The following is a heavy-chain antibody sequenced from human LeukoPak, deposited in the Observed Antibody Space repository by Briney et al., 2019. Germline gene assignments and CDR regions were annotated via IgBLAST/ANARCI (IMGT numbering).Heavy chain of an antibody. D-gene: IGHD3-10*01. J-gene: IGHJ4*02. V-gene: IGHV3-30*02. CDR3: ARDHFSGSGSYRIFDY. Sequence: PGGSLRLSCAASGFTFSSYGMHWVRQAPGKGLEWVAFIRYDGSNKYYADSVKGRFTISRDNSKNTLYLQINSLRVEDTAVYFCARDHFSGSGSYRIFDYWGQGTLVTVSS. CDR2: IRYDGSNK. CDR1: GFTFSSYG.